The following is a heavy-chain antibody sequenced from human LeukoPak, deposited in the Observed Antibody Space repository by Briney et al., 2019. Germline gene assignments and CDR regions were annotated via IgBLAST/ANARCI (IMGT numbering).Heavy chain of an antibody. CDR3: ARRYSSSSPFDY. CDR2: IYTSGSP. CDR1: GFTFSDYY. J-gene: IGHJ4*02. Sequence: PGGSLRLSCAASGFTFSDYYMSWIRQAPGKGLEWIGRIYTSGSPNYNPSLKSRVTMSVDTSKNQFSLILDSVTAADTAVYYCARRYSSSSPFDYWGQGTLVTVSS. D-gene: IGHD6-6*01. V-gene: IGHV4-59*10.